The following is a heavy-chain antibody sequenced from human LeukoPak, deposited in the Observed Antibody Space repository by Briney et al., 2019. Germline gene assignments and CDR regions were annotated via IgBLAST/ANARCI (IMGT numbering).Heavy chain of an antibody. CDR2: INRSGST. CDR1: GGSISGYY. Sequence: PSETLSLTCTVSGGSISGYYWSWIRQPPGKGLEWIGEINRSGSTNYNPSLKSRVTISVDTSKNQFSLRLSSVTAADTAVYYCARVPYYYDSSGYYSNWFDPWGQGTLVTVSS. CDR3: ARVPYYYDSSGYYSNWFDP. V-gene: IGHV4-34*01. J-gene: IGHJ5*02. D-gene: IGHD3-22*01.